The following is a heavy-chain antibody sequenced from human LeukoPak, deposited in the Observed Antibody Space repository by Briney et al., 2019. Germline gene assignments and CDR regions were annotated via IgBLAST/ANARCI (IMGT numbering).Heavy chain of an antibody. D-gene: IGHD5-12*01. CDR3: ATVLGYSGYEGY. Sequence: GASVKVSCKVSGYTLTELSMHWVRQAPGKGLEWMGGFDPEDGETIYAQKFQGRVTMTEDTSTDTAYMELSSLRSEDTAVYYCATVLGYSGYEGYWGQGTLVTVSS. V-gene: IGHV1-24*01. CDR2: FDPEDGET. CDR1: GYTLTELS. J-gene: IGHJ4*02.